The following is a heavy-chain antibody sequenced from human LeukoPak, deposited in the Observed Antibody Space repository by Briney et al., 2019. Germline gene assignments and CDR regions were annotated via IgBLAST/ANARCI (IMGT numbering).Heavy chain of an antibody. V-gene: IGHV3-11*01. D-gene: IGHD5-18*01. Sequence: GGSLRLSCAASGFTFSDYYMSWIRQAPGKGLEWVSYISSNGSTIYYADSVKGRFTISRDNAKNSLYLQMNSLRAEDTAVYYCARVSMGYSYGYWYYYYYMDVWGKGTTVTVSS. J-gene: IGHJ6*03. CDR2: ISSNGSTI. CDR1: GFTFSDYY. CDR3: ARVSMGYSYGYWYYYYYMDV.